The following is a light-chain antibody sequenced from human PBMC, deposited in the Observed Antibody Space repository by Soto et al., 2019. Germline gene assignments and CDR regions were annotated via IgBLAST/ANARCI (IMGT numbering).Light chain of an antibody. V-gene: IGLV4-69*01. J-gene: IGLJ1*01. CDR3: QTWGTGIHV. Sequence: QSVPTQSPSASASLGASVKLTCTLSSGHSSYAIAWHQQQPEKGPRYLMKLNSDGSHSKGDGIPDRFSGSSSGAERYLTISSLQSEDEADYYCQTWGTGIHVFGTGTKLTVL. CDR2: LNSDGSH. CDR1: SGHSSYA.